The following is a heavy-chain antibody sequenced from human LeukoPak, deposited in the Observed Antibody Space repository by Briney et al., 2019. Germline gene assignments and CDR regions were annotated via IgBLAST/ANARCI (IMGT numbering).Heavy chain of an antibody. V-gene: IGHV1-8*03. J-gene: IGHJ4*02. CDR1: GYTFTSYD. Sequence: ASVKVSCKASGYTFTSYDINWVRQATGQGLEWMGWMNPNSGNTGYAQKFQGRVTITRNTSTSTAYMELSSLRSEDTAVYYCARTYDFWSGYYPFDYWGQGTLVTVSS. CDR3: ARTYDFWSGYYPFDY. CDR2: MNPNSGNT. D-gene: IGHD3-3*01.